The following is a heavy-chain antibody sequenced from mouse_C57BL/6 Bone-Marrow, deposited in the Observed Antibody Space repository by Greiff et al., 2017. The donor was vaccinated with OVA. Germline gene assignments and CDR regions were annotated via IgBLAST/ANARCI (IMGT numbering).Heavy chain of an antibody. J-gene: IGHJ3*01. Sequence: EVQLKESGAELVRPGASVKLSCTASGFNIKDDYMHWVKQRPEQGLEWIGWIDPENGDTEYASKFQGKATITADTSSNTAYLQLSSLTSEDTAVYYCTTTAQATAYWGQGTLVTVSA. CDR3: TTTAQATAY. CDR2: IDPENGDT. V-gene: IGHV14-4*01. D-gene: IGHD3-2*02. CDR1: GFNIKDDY.